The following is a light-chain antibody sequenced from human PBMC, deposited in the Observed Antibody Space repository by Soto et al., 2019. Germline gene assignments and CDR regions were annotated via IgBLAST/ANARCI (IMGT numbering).Light chain of an antibody. V-gene: IGKV1-5*01. J-gene: IGKJ1*01. CDR2: GAS. CDR3: QQYDNFPRT. CDR1: QSVGTW. Sequence: DIQMTQSPYTLSASVGGRVTITCRASQSVGTWVAWYQQKPGKAPKLLIYGASNMESGVPSRFSGSGSGTDFTFTISSLQPEDIATYYCQQYDNFPRTFGQGTKVDIK.